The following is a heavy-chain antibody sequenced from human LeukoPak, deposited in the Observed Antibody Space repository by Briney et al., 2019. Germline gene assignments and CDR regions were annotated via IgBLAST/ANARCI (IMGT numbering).Heavy chain of an antibody. J-gene: IGHJ4*02. V-gene: IGHV4-39*01. CDR2: IYYSGSS. Sequence: KASETLSLTCTVSGGSISSSDYYWGWVRQPPGKGLEWIGNIYYSGSSYSSPSLKSRVTISSDTSKNQFSLKLSSVTAADTAVYYCARQGSGNYLSPVNYWGQGTLVTVSS. D-gene: IGHD1-26*01. CDR3: ARQGSGNYLSPVNY. CDR1: GGSISSSDYY.